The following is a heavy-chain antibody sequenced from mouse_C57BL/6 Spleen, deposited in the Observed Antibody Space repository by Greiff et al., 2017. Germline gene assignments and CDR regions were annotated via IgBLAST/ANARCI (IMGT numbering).Heavy chain of an antibody. Sequence: QVQLKESGAELVMPGASVKLSCKASGYTFTSYWMHWVKQRPGQGLEWIGEIDPSDSYTNYNQKFKGKSTLTVDKSSSTAYMQLSSLTSEDSAVYYCARAGDGSSSYFDYWGQGTTLTVSS. CDR2: IDPSDSYT. CDR3: ARAGDGSSSYFDY. D-gene: IGHD1-1*01. CDR1: GYTFTSYW. J-gene: IGHJ2*01. V-gene: IGHV1-69*01.